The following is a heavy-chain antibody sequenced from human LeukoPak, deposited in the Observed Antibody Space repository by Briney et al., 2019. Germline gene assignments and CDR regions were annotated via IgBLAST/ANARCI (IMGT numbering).Heavy chain of an antibody. Sequence: PGGSLRLSCAASGFTFSIDSTSWVRQAPGKGRGWVANIKQVISEEQYVDSVEGRFTPCRDTAKNTLYTQMNSLRTEDTAVYYCARDFSGAYAEGYWGQGTLVTVSS. V-gene: IGHV3-7*01. D-gene: IGHD4-17*01. CDR3: ARDFSGAYAEGY. CDR2: IKQVISEE. J-gene: IGHJ4*02. CDR1: GFTFSIDS.